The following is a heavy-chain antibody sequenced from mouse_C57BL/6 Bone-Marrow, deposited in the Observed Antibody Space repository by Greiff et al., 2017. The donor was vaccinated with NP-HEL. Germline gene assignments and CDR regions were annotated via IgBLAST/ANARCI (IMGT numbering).Heavy chain of an antibody. V-gene: IGHV1-55*01. Sequence: VQLQQPGAELVKPGASVKMSCKASGYTFTSYWITWVKQRPGQGLEWIGDIYPGSGSTNYNEKFKSKATLTVDTSSSTAYMQLSSLTSEDSAVYYWAIKSLYYYGSSYGAYWGQGTLVTVSA. D-gene: IGHD1-1*01. CDR1: GYTFTSYW. CDR2: IYPGSGST. J-gene: IGHJ3*01. CDR3: AIKSLYYYGSSYGAY.